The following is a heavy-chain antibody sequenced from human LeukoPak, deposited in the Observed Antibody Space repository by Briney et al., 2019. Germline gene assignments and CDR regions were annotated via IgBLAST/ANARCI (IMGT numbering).Heavy chain of an antibody. D-gene: IGHD2-2*01. CDR2: IKSKSDGGTV. Sequence: GGSLRLSCAASGFTFSDYYMSWIRQAPGKGLEWVGRIKSKSDGGTVDYAAPVKGRFTISRDDSKDMLYLQMNSLKTEDTAVYYCTTDIRSSSPFDYWGQGTLVTVSS. CDR1: GFTFSDYY. J-gene: IGHJ4*02. V-gene: IGHV3-15*01. CDR3: TTDIRSSSPFDY.